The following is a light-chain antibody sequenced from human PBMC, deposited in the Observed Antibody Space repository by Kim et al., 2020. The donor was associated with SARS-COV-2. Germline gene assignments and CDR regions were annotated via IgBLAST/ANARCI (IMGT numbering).Light chain of an antibody. J-gene: IGLJ3*02. CDR2: YDS. CDR3: QVWDSSSDHRV. Sequence: APGKTARITCGGNNIGSKSVHWHQQKPGQAPVLVIYYDSDRPSGIPERFSGSNSGNTATLTISRVEAGDEADYYCQVWDSSSDHRVFGGGTKLTVL. CDR1: NIGSKS. V-gene: IGLV3-21*04.